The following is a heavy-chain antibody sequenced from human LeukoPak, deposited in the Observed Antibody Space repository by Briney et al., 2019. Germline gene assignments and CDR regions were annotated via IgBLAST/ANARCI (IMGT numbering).Heavy chain of an antibody. Sequence: SETLSLTCAVSGGSISTYYWNWIRQPPGKGLEWIGEINHSGSTNYNPSLKSRVTISVDTSKNQFSLKLSSVTAADTAVYYCARGPYYDFWSGYYTSFDYWGQGTLVTVSS. CDR1: GGSISTYY. J-gene: IGHJ4*02. CDR2: INHSGST. V-gene: IGHV4-34*01. D-gene: IGHD3-3*01. CDR3: ARGPYYDFWSGYYTSFDY.